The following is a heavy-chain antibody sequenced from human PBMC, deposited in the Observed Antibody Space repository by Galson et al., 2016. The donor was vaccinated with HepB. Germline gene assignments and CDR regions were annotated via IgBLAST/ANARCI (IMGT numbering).Heavy chain of an antibody. J-gene: IGHJ5*02. CDR1: GFTFSSYW. CDR3: AREDYGSGAES. V-gene: IGHV3-7*01. D-gene: IGHD3-10*01. Sequence: SLRLSCAASGFTFSSYWMTWVRQFPGKGLEWVANIQQDGSLKYYLASVKGRFTISRDNAKNSLYLQMNSLRAEDKAVYYCAREDYGSGAESWGQGTLVTVSS. CDR2: IQQDGSLK.